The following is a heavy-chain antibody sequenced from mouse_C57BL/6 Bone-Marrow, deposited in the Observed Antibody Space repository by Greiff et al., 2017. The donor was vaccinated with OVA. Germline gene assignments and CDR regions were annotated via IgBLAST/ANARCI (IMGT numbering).Heavy chain of an antibody. CDR2: IWSGGST. D-gene: IGHD2-5*01. CDR1: GFSFTSYG. V-gene: IGHV2-2*01. CDR3: ARTFYYSNYGFAY. J-gene: IGHJ3*01. Sequence: QVQLKESGPGLVQPSQSLSISCTVSGFSFTSYGVHWVRQSPGKGLEWLGVIWSGGSTDYNAAFISRLSISKDNSKSQVFFIMNSLQADDTAIYSCARTFYYSNYGFAYWGQGTLVTVSA.